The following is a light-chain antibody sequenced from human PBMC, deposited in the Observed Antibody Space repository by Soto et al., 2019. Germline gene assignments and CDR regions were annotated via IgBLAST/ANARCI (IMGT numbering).Light chain of an antibody. CDR1: SSNIGSHA. CDR2: TNN. Sequence: QSALTQPPSASGTPGQRVTISCSGSSSNIGSHAVNWYQQLPGTAPKLLIYTNNQRPSGVPDRFSGSKSGTSASLAISGLQSEDEADYYCAAWDDSLSGYVFGTGTKVTVL. V-gene: IGLV1-44*01. CDR3: AAWDDSLSGYV. J-gene: IGLJ1*01.